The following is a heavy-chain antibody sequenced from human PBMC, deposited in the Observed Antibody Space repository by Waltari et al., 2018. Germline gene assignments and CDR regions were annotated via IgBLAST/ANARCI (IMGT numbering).Heavy chain of an antibody. CDR1: GFTFNDYA. V-gene: IGHV3-9*01. CDR2: ISWNSGSI. Sequence: EVQLVESGGGLVQPGRSLRLSCVASGFTFNDYAMPWVRQAPGKGLEWVSGISWNSGSIGYADSVKGRFTVSRDNAKKSLYLQMNSLRVEDTAVYYCARAGSSSPVYYFDYWGQGTLVTVSS. D-gene: IGHD6-13*01. J-gene: IGHJ4*02. CDR3: ARAGSSSPVYYFDY.